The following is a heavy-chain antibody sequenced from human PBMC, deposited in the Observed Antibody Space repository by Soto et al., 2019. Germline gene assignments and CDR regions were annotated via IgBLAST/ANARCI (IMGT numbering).Heavy chain of an antibody. CDR1: GFMFDSYG. Sequence: GGSLRLSCAASGFMFDSYGMHWVRQAPGKGLEWVAYIWSDASNKFYADSVRGRFTISRDSSKNTLYLQMNSLRVEDTAVYYCARPPINGHYGATFDYWGQGTLVTVSS. V-gene: IGHV3-33*01. CDR3: ARPPINGHYGATFDY. CDR2: IWSDASNK. J-gene: IGHJ4*02. D-gene: IGHD4-17*01.